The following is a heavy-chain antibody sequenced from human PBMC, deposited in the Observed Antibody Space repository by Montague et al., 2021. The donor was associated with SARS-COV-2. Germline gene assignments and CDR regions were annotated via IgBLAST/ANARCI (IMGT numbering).Heavy chain of an antibody. J-gene: IGHJ4*02. D-gene: IGHD2-2*01. CDR3: AKDRVVPPDRNLDY. Sequence: WIRQSPGKGLEWVSAISNSGSKQRYTDSVKGRFTISRDNSKNTLYLQVDSLRAEDTAVYYCAKDRVVPPDRNLDYWGQGTLVSVSS. CDR2: ISNSGSKQ. V-gene: IGHV3-23*01.